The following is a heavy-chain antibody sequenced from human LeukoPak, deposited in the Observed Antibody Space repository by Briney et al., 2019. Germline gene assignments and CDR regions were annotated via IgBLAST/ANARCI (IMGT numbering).Heavy chain of an antibody. V-gene: IGHV1-46*01. CDR1: GYTFTSYY. J-gene: IGHJ5*02. CDR3: ARDGGSGSYYNRGGNWFDP. Sequence: ASVKVSCKASGYTFTSYYMHWVRQAPGQGLEWMGIINPSGGSTSYAQKFQGRVTMTRNTSISTAYMELSSLRSEDTAVYYCARDGGSGSYYNRGGNWFDPWGQGTLVTVSS. D-gene: IGHD3-10*01. CDR2: INPSGGST.